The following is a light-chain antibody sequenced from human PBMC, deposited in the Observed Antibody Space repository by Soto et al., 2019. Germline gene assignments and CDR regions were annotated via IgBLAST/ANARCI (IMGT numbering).Light chain of an antibody. V-gene: IGKV1-12*01. Sequence: DLQMTQSPSSVSASVGDRVTITCRASQDISNWLAWYQQMPGKAPKLLIYGASRLQSGVPSRFSGSGSGTDFTLIISSLKPEDFATYYCQQANSFPKTFGGGTKVEIK. J-gene: IGKJ4*01. CDR2: GAS. CDR1: QDISNW. CDR3: QQANSFPKT.